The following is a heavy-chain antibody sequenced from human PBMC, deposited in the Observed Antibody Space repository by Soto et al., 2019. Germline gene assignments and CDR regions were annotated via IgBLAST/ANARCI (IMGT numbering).Heavy chain of an antibody. J-gene: IGHJ4*02. D-gene: IGHD2-2*01. V-gene: IGHV3-74*01. CDR1: GFTW. Sequence: AGGSLRLSCAASGFTWMHWVRQRPGKGMEWVSEIDSDGSSTDYADSVKGRFTVSRDNAQNSLFLQMNSLRAEDTAVYYCASLSAPVDHWGQGILVTVSS. CDR2: IDSDGSST. CDR3: ASLSAPVDH.